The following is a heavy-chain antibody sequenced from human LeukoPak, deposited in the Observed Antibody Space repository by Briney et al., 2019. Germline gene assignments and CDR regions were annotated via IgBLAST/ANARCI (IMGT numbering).Heavy chain of an antibody. D-gene: IGHD4-11*01. Sequence: GGSLRLSCAASGFTFSGYVMSWVRQAPGKGLEWVSVINGSGDTTYYADSVKGRFSISRDNSKNTLYLQMNSLRAGDTAVYYCARIYSDSTGSVYDYWGQGTLVTVSS. CDR2: INGSGDTT. V-gene: IGHV3-23*01. J-gene: IGHJ4*02. CDR3: ARIYSDSTGSVYDY. CDR1: GFTFSGYV.